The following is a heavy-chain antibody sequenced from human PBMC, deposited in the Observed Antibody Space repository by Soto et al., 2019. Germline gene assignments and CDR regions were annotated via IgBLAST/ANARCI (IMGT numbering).Heavy chain of an antibody. CDR1: GYIFSDYY. CDR3: ARVLYRNVIHA. Sequence: QVQLVQSGSDVKKPGASFTVSCKASGYIFSDYYIHWVRQAPGQGLEWMGWIDPRNGGTKYAQKFQDRLTMTTDTSTSTAFLELRRLRLDDTAVFFCARVLYRNVIHARGQGTLVTVSS. D-gene: IGHD5-18*01. V-gene: IGHV1-2*02. J-gene: IGHJ4*02. CDR2: IDPRNGGT.